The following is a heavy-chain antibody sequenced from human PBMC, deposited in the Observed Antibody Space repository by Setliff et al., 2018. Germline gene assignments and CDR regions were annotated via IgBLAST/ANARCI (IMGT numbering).Heavy chain of an antibody. Sequence: SETLSLTCSVSGASISSHYWSWIRQSSGKDLEWIGTIYETGSTDYNPSLKSRVTISTDTSKSQFSLNLSSMTAADTAVYYCATARLRNFDWLLHFDHWGQGAQVTVSS. D-gene: IGHD3-9*01. V-gene: IGHV4-59*11. CDR3: ATARLRNFDWLLHFDH. J-gene: IGHJ4*02. CDR2: IYETGST. CDR1: GASISSHY.